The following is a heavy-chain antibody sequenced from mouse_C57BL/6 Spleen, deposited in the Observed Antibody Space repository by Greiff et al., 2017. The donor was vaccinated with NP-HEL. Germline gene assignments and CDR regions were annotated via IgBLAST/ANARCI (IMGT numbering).Heavy chain of an antibody. CDR1: GYAFSSYW. Sequence: QVQLQQSGAELVKPGASVKISCKASGYAFSSYWMNWVKQRPGKGLEWIGQIYPGDGDTNYNGKFKGKATLTADKSSSTAYMQLSSLTSEDSAVYFCARWGTTVPWYFDVWGTGTTVTVSS. D-gene: IGHD1-1*01. J-gene: IGHJ1*03. CDR2: IYPGDGDT. V-gene: IGHV1-80*01. CDR3: ARWGTTVPWYFDV.